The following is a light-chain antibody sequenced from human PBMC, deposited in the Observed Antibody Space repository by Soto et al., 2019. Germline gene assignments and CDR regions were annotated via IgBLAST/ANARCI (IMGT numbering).Light chain of an antibody. J-gene: IGKJ1*01. Sequence: EIVLTQPPGTLSLSPGERATLSCRASQSVGSNYLAWYHQKPGQAPRLLIYGASSRATGIPDRFSGSGSGTDFTLTISRLEPEDFAVYYCRQYGSSPWTFGQGTKV. CDR1: QSVGSNY. CDR2: GAS. CDR3: RQYGSSPWT. V-gene: IGKV3-20*01.